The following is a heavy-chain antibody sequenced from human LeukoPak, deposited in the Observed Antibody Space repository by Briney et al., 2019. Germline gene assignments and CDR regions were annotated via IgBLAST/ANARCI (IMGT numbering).Heavy chain of an antibody. D-gene: IGHD2-15*01. J-gene: IGHJ4*02. CDR1: GGSISSGGYY. Sequence: SQTLSLTCTVSGGSISSGGYYWSWIRQHPGKGLEWIGYIYYSGSTNYNPSLKSRVTISVDTSKNQFSLKLSSVTAADTAVYYCARLTVVVAAVDYWGQGTLVTVSS. CDR3: ARLTVVVAAVDY. CDR2: IYYSGST. V-gene: IGHV4-31*03.